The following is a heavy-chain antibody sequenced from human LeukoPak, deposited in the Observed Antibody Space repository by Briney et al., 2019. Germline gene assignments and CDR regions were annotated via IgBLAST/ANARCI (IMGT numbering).Heavy chain of an antibody. Sequence: SETLSLTCTVSGGSISSYYWSWIRQPPGKGLEWIGYIYYSGSTNYNPSLKSRVTISVDTSKKQFSLKLSSVTAADTAVYYCARIGGATRFDYWGQGTLVTVSS. D-gene: IGHD5-24*01. CDR1: GGSISSYY. CDR2: IYYSGST. V-gene: IGHV4-59*01. J-gene: IGHJ4*02. CDR3: ARIGGATRFDY.